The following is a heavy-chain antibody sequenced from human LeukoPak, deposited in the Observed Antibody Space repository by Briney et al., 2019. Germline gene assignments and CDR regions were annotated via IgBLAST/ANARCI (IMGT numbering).Heavy chain of an antibody. CDR3: ARAPRSRGFDY. CDR2: MNPNSGAT. Sequence: ASVKVSCKASGYTFTSYDFNWLRQATGQGPEWMGWMNPNSGATGYAQKFQGRVTMTRSASINTAYMELTNLRSEDTAVYYCARAPRSRGFDYWGQGTLVTVSS. V-gene: IGHV1-8*01. D-gene: IGHD3-10*01. CDR1: GYTFTSYD. J-gene: IGHJ4*02.